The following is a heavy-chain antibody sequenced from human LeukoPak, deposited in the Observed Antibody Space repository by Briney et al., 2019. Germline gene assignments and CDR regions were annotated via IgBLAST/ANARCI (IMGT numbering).Heavy chain of an antibody. J-gene: IGHJ5*02. CDR3: ATENFGLGSPFDP. Sequence: ASAKVSCKVAGYTLNEVSMHWVRQAPGKGLEWMGGFDPEDGERIYAQKFQGRVTMTEDTSTDTAYMELSSLTSEDTAMYYCATENFGLGSPFDPWGQGTLVTVSS. CDR2: FDPEDGER. CDR1: GYTLNEVS. D-gene: IGHD3-16*01. V-gene: IGHV1-24*01.